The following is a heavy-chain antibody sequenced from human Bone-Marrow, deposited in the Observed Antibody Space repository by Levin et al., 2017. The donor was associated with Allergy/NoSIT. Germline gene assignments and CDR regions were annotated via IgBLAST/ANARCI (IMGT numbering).Heavy chain of an antibody. J-gene: IGHJ4*02. CDR2: IYSGGST. CDR1: GFTVSSNY. V-gene: IGHV3-53*01. Sequence: GGSLRLSYAASGFTVSSNYMSWVRQAPGKGPEWVSVIYSGGSTYYADSVKGRFTISRDNSKNTLYLQMNSLRAEDTAVYYCARGWFGELLSHWGQGTLVTVSS. CDR3: ARGWFGELLSH. D-gene: IGHD3-10*01.